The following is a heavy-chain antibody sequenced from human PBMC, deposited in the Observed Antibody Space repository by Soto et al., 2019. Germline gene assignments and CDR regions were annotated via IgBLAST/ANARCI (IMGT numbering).Heavy chain of an antibody. CDR3: ARDIAAAYLDF. D-gene: IGHD6-13*01. Sequence: WVRQAPGQGLEWMGWISAYNGNTNYAQKLQGRVTMTTDTSTSTAYMELRSLRSDYTAVYDCARDIAAAYLDFWGQGTLVTVSS. J-gene: IGHJ4*02. CDR2: ISAYNGNT. V-gene: IGHV1-18*01.